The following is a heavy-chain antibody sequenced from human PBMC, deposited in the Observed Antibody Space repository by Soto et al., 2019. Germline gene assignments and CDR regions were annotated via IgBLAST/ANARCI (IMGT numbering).Heavy chain of an antibody. V-gene: IGHV3-43*01. CDR3: AKDRYPMIVVRGGMDV. CDR1: GFTFDDYT. CDR2: ISWDGGST. J-gene: IGHJ6*04. D-gene: IGHD3-22*01. Sequence: GGSLRLSCAASGFTFDDYTMHWVRQAPGKGLEWVSLISWDGGSTYYADSVKGRFTISRDNSKNSLYLQMNSLRTEDTALYYCAKDRYPMIVVRGGMDVCGKGTTVIVSS.